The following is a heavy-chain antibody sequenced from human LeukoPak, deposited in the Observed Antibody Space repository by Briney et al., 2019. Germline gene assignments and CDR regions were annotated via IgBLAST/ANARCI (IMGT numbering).Heavy chain of an antibody. D-gene: IGHD2-15*01. J-gene: IGHJ6*02. CDR3: ARSPAEYCSGGSCYGMDV. CDR2: ITGSGGNT. Sequence: GGSLRLSCEASGLTFGSYAMSWVRQAPGKGLVWVSLITGSGGNTYYISSVKGRFTISRDNSKNTLYLQMNSLRAEDTAVYYSARSPAEYCSGGSCYGMDVWGQGTTVSVSS. CDR1: GLTFGSYA. V-gene: IGHV3-23*01.